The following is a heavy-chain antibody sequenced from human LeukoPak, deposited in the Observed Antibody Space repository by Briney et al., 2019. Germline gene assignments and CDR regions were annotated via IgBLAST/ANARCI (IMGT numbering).Heavy chain of an antibody. D-gene: IGHD3-10*01. CDR1: GFTLSSYW. CDR2: IKQDGSEK. Sequence: GGSLRLSCAASGFTLSSYWMTWVRQAPGKGLEWVAYIKQDGSEKYYMDSVKGRFTISRDNAKNSLYLQMNSLRAEDTALYYCASAGLTYGSGSYFVYWGQGTLVTVSS. V-gene: IGHV3-7*03. J-gene: IGHJ4*02. CDR3: ASAGLTYGSGSYFVY.